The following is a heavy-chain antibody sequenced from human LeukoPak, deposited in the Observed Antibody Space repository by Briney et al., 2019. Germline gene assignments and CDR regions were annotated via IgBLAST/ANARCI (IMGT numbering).Heavy chain of an antibody. CDR3: ARRRGSYCWDY. J-gene: IGHJ4*02. Sequence: PGGSLRLSCAASGFTISSYWMTWVRQAPGKGLEWVANIKQDGSEKYYVDSVKGRFIISRDNAKNSLYLQMNSLRAEDTAVYYCARRRGSYCWDYWGQGTLVTVSS. D-gene: IGHD1-26*01. V-gene: IGHV3-7*01. CDR2: IKQDGSEK. CDR1: GFTISSYW.